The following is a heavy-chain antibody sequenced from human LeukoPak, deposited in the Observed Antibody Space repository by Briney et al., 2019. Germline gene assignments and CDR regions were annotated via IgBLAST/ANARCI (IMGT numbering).Heavy chain of an antibody. D-gene: IGHD2-2*03. J-gene: IGHJ4*02. CDR3: ARDWIDRSLDY. Sequence: PGGSLRLSCAASGFTFSDYGIHWVRQAPGKGLEWVAVLSPHGNYEYYADSVQGRFTISRDDSKNTVYLQMNSLRDVDTAVYYCARDWIDRSLDYWGQGTLVTVSS. CDR2: LSPHGNYE. V-gene: IGHV3-33*01. CDR1: GFTFSDYG.